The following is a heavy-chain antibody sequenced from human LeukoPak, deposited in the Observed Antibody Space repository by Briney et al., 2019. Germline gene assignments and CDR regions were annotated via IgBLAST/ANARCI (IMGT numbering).Heavy chain of an antibody. Sequence: SETLSLTCTVSGGSISSSSYSWGWIRQPPGPGLEWIWSIYYSGSTYYNPSLKSRVTISVDTSKNQFSLKLSSVTAADTAVYYCARLEAEGLVITHWGQGTLVTVSS. CDR3: ARLEAEGLVITH. CDR1: GGSISSSSYS. CDR2: IYYSGST. D-gene: IGHD3/OR15-3a*01. J-gene: IGHJ4*02. V-gene: IGHV4-39*01.